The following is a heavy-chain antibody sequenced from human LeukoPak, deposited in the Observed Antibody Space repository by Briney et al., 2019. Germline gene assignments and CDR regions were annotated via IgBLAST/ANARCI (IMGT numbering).Heavy chain of an antibody. J-gene: IGHJ4*02. CDR2: IYPRDGST. V-gene: IGHV1-46*01. Sequence: ASVKVSCKASGYTFTSNYIHWVRQAPGQGLEWMGMIYPRDGSTSYAQRFQDRVTVTRDTSTSTVHMELSGLRSEDTAVYYCARDQEGFDYWGQGTLVTVSS. CDR1: GYTFTSNY. CDR3: ARDQEGFDY.